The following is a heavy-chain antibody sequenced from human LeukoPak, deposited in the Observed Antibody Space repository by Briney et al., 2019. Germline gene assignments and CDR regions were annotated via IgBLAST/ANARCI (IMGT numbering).Heavy chain of an antibody. CDR3: ASIWFGEVYSGDF. Sequence: ASVKLSCTASGYTFSDYYMHWVRQAPGQGLEWMGWINANGGSTYYAQSFKGRVTMTRDTSNSTAYMEMNRLTSDDTAVYYCASIWFGEVYSGDFGGQGNLITVSA. V-gene: IGHV1-2*02. CDR1: GYTFSDYY. J-gene: IGHJ4*02. CDR2: INANGGST. D-gene: IGHD3-10*01.